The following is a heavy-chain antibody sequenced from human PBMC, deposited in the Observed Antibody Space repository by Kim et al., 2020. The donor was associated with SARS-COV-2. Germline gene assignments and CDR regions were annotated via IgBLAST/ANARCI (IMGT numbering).Heavy chain of an antibody. V-gene: IGHV4-39*01. Sequence: SLERRVTISVDTSKNQFSLKLSSVTAADTAVYYCASSGYSYGYYYYGMDVWGQGTTVTVSS. D-gene: IGHD5-18*01. CDR3: ASSGYSYGYYYYGMDV. J-gene: IGHJ6*02.